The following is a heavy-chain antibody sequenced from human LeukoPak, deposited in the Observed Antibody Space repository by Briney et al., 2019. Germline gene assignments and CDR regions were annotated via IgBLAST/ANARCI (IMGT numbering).Heavy chain of an antibody. Sequence: PTGRSLRLSCAASGLTFSKSAQTWVRQAPGKGLEWVSTITDVGDIFYTYSVRGRFTISRDNSKNTVYMQMDGLRAEDTAVYYCTRDRGGSPTDVFDYWGQGTLVTVSS. V-gene: IGHV3-23*01. CDR3: TRDRGGSPTDVFDY. J-gene: IGHJ4*02. D-gene: IGHD2-15*01. CDR2: ITDVGDI. CDR1: GLTFSKSA.